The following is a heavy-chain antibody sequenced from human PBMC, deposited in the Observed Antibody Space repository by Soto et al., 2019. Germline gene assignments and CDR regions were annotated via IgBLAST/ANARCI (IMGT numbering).Heavy chain of an antibody. D-gene: IGHD3-3*01. CDR1: GGSFSGYY. CDR2: INHSGST. V-gene: IGHV4-34*01. Sequence: SETLSLTCAVYGGSFSGYYWSWIRQPPGKGLEWIGEINHSGSTNYNPSLKSRVTISVDTSKNQFSLKLSSVTAADTAVYYCARETQIWSGLYYYYYYMDVWGKGTTVTVSS. J-gene: IGHJ6*03. CDR3: ARETQIWSGLYYYYYYMDV.